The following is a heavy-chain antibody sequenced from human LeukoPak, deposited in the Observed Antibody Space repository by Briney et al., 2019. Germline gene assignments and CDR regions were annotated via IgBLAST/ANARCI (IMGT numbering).Heavy chain of an antibody. J-gene: IGHJ4*02. V-gene: IGHV3-21*01. D-gene: IGHD5-24*01. Sequence: PGGSLRLSCAASGFTFSSYSMNWVRQAPGKGLEWVSSISGSSGYIYYADSVKGRFTISRDNAKNSLYLQMNGLRAEDTAVYCCARGGSYNRGYFDYWGQGTLVTVSS. CDR1: GFTFSSYS. CDR2: ISGSSGYI. CDR3: ARGGSYNRGYFDY.